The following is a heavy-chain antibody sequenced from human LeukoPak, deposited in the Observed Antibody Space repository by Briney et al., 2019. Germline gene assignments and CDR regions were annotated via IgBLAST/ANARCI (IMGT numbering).Heavy chain of an antibody. CDR3: ARAGDYYSYGMDV. V-gene: IGHV1-2*02. CDR2: INPNSGGT. Sequence: ASVKVSCKASGYTFTGYYMHWVRQAPGQGLEWMGWINPNSGGTNYAQKFQGRVTMTRDTSICTAYMELSRLRSDDTAVYYCARAGDYYSYGMDVWGQGTTVTVSS. J-gene: IGHJ6*02. CDR1: GYTFTGYY. D-gene: IGHD7-27*01.